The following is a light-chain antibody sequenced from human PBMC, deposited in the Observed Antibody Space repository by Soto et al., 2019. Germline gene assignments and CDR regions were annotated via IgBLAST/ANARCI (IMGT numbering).Light chain of an antibody. J-gene: IGKJ1*01. Sequence: EIVSSKSPATLSSPPGERATLSCRASQSVSIFLAWYQQKPGQAPRLLIYRASNRATGIPARFSGSGSGTDFTLTISILESEDFAFYYCHQSSYLPITFGQGTK. CDR1: QSVSIF. CDR3: HQSSYLPIT. CDR2: RAS. V-gene: IGKV3-11*01.